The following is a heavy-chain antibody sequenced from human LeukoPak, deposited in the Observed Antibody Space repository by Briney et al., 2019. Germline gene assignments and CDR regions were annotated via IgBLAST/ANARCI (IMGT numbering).Heavy chain of an antibody. V-gene: IGHV3-21*01. CDR1: GFIFASYN. D-gene: IGHD2-15*01. CDR3: ARGLKGDSAGLDL. J-gene: IGHJ4*02. Sequence: PGGGLRLSCAASGFIFASYNMDWGREAPGRGLEWGSSISGRRTVVFYADSVEGRVTVSRDNARDSLYLQMDSLKFDDTAVYYCARGLKGDSAGLDLWGQGSLVTVAS. CDR2: ISGRRTVV.